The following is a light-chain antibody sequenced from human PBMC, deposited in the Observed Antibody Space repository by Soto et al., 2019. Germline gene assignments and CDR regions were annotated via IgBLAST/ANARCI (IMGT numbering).Light chain of an antibody. CDR2: RAS. CDR1: QSISDW. Sequence: DIQMTQSPSTLSASVGDTVTITCRASQSISDWLAWYQQKPGKPPKLLIYRASNLHSGDPSRFSGSGSGTEFTLTISSLQPDDFATYYCQQYSGFWTFGQGTKVEVK. CDR3: QQYSGFWT. J-gene: IGKJ1*01. V-gene: IGKV1-5*03.